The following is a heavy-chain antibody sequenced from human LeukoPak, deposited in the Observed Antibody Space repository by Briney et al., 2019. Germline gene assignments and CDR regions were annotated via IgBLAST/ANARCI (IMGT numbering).Heavy chain of an antibody. D-gene: IGHD5-12*01. CDR3: ARVEASGYDYGALDY. V-gene: IGHV3-7*01. Sequence: PGGSLRLSCAASGFTFSSYAMSWVRQAPGEGLEWVANIKHDGSEKYYLDYVKARFTISRDNAKNPLYLQMSSLRADDTAVYYCARVEASGYDYGALDYWGQGTLVTVSS. CDR1: GFTFSSYA. CDR2: IKHDGSEK. J-gene: IGHJ4*02.